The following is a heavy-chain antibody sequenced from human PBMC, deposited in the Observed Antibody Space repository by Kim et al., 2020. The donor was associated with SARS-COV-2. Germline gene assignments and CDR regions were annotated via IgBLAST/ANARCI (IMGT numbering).Heavy chain of an antibody. J-gene: IGHJ4*02. V-gene: IGHV3-23*01. CDR3: DKRDSHYYFDY. Sequence: TFYAESVRGRFTISRDKSKNTLYLQMNTLRAEDTALYYCDKRDSHYYFDYWGQGTLVTVSS. CDR2: T. D-gene: IGHD4-4*01.